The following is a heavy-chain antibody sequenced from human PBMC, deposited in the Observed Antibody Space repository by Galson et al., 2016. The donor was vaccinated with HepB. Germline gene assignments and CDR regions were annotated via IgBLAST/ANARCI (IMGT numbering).Heavy chain of an antibody. CDR3: AREEGGYCSGYHCYRRAFDY. J-gene: IGHJ4*01. D-gene: IGHD2-15*01. CDR2: VYSSGET. CDR1: GGSVRRGDYY. Sequence: SETLSLTCTVSGGSVRRGDYYWTWLRQPPGKGLEWIGYVYSSGETNYNPSLKSRLTISVDTSKNQFSLNLSSVTAADTAVYYCAREEGGYCSGYHCYRRAFDYWGHGTLVTVSS. V-gene: IGHV4-61*08.